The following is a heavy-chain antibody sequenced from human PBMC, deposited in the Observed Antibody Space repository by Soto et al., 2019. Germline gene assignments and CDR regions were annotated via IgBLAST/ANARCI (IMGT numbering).Heavy chain of an antibody. J-gene: IGHJ4*02. D-gene: IGHD1-26*01. Sequence: QEQLVQSGAEVKKPGSSVKVSCKASGDTFSSHAISWVRQAPGQGLDWMGGIIPFFNTPNYAQKFQGRVTITADESTSTAYMELSSLRSEDTATYYCARESAYGGNPLAFDYWGQGTLVTVSS. CDR2: IIPFFNTP. V-gene: IGHV1-69*01. CDR1: GDTFSSHA. CDR3: ARESAYGGNPLAFDY.